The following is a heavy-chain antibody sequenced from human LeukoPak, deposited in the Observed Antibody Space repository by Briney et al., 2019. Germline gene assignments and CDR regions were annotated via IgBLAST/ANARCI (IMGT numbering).Heavy chain of an antibody. D-gene: IGHD4-23*01. V-gene: IGHV3-7*05. J-gene: IGHJ5*01. CDR2: IKQDGSEK. CDR3: ARGNFGGFDS. Sequence: GGSLRLSRAASGFTFSSYWMSWVRQAPGKGLEWVANIKQDGSEKYYVDSVKGRFTISRDNAKNSLYLRMSSLRAEDTAVYYCARGNFGGFDSSGQGTLVTVPS. CDR1: GFTFSSYW.